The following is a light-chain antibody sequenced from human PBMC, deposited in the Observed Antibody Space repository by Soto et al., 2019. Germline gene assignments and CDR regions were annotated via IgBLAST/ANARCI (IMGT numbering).Light chain of an antibody. Sequence: QSALTQPPSASGSPGQSVTISCTGTSSDIGGYNSVSWYQQHPGKAPRLMIYEVNKRPSGVPDRFSGSKSDYTASLTVSGLQTEDEAFYYCSSSAGIYHYLVFGGGTKLTVL. CDR1: SSDIGGYNS. J-gene: IGLJ3*02. CDR2: EVN. CDR3: SSSAGIYHYLV. V-gene: IGLV2-8*01.